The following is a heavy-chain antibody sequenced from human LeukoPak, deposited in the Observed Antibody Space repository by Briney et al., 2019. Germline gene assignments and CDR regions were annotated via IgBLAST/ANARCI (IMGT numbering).Heavy chain of an antibody. Sequence: GGSLRLSCAASGFTFSTCWMSWVRQAPGKGLEWVAIIKGDGSEKAYVDSVKGRFSISRDNAENSLYLQMNSLRTDDTAVYYCAKAFSYGSGSFYATFDCWGQGTLVTVSS. CDR3: AKAFSYGSGSFYATFDC. J-gene: IGHJ4*02. V-gene: IGHV3-7*05. CDR2: IKGDGSEK. CDR1: GFTFSTCW. D-gene: IGHD3-10*01.